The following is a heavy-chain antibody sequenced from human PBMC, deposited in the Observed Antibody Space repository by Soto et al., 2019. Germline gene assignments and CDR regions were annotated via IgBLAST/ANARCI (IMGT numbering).Heavy chain of an antibody. D-gene: IGHD3-10*01. J-gene: IGHJ4*02. CDR2: IYYSGST. CDR1: GGSISSSSYY. V-gene: IGHV4-39*01. Sequence: QLQLQESGPGLVKPSETLSLTCTVSGGSISSSSYYWGWIRQPPGKGLEWIGSIYYSGSTYYNPSLKSRVTISVDTSKNQFSLKLSSVTAADTAVYYCARAATPYYGSGSELDCWGQGTLVTVSS. CDR3: ARAATPYYGSGSELDC.